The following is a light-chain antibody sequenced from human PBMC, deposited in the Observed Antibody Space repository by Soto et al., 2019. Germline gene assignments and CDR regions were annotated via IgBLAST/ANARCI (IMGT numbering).Light chain of an antibody. CDR3: PRYNNWPLT. J-gene: IGKJ4*01. CDR2: CAS. Sequence: EIVMTQSPATLCVSPGERDTLSFRASQSGRSKLAWYQQKPGQAPRLLICCASTRATGIPARLRGSGSGTEFTLAISSLQSEDFAVYYCPRYNNWPLTFGGGTEVDSK. V-gene: IGKV3-15*01. CDR1: QSGRSK.